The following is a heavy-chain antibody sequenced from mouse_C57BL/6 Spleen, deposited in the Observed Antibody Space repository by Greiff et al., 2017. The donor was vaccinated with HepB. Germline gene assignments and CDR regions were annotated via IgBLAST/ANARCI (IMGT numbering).Heavy chain of an antibody. CDR1: GYTFTSYW. J-gene: IGHJ3*01. D-gene: IGHD1-1*01. Sequence: QVQLQQSGAELVKPGASVKLSCKASGYTFTSYWMHWVKQRPGQGLEWIGMIHPNSGSANYNEKFKSKATLTVDKSSSTAYMQLSSLTSEDAAVYYCARGEVYYGSSYPAYWGQGTLVTVSA. CDR3: ARGEVYYGSSYPAY. V-gene: IGHV1-64*01. CDR2: IHPNSGSA.